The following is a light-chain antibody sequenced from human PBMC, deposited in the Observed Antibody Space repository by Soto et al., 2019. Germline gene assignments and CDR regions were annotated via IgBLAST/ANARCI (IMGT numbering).Light chain of an antibody. J-gene: IGLJ1*01. Sequence: QSVLIQPPSASGSPGQSVTISCTGTSSDVGGYNYVSWYQQHPGKAPKLMIYEVSKRPSGVPDRFSGSKSGNTASLTVSGLQAEDEADYYCSSYVGSNNFVFGTGTKVTVL. CDR2: EVS. V-gene: IGLV2-8*01. CDR1: SSDVGGYNY. CDR3: SSYVGSNNFV.